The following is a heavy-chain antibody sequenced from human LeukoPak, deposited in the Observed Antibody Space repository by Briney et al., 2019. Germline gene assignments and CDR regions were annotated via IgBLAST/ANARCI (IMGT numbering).Heavy chain of an antibody. Sequence: PSETLSLTCAVYGGSFSGYYWSWIRQPPGKGLEWIGEINHSGSTNYNPSLKSRVTISVDTSKNQFSLKLGSVTAADTAVYYCASSSYYYGSGSYFYWGQGTLVTVSS. CDR3: ASSSYYYGSGSYFY. J-gene: IGHJ4*02. CDR1: GGSFSGYY. V-gene: IGHV4-34*01. CDR2: INHSGST. D-gene: IGHD3-10*01.